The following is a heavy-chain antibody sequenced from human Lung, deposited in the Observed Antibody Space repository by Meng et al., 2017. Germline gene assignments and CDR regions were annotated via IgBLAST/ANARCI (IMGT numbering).Heavy chain of an antibody. CDR3: ARMESNLSEAFDI. CDR1: GDSISTSTYF. CDR2: IHYSGTV. Sequence: QLQLQESGPGLLKPSETLSLTCTVSGDSISTSTYFWAWIRQPPGRGLEWIGKIHYSGTVYHNPSLRSRISILVDTSKNQFSLRLNSVTAADTAVYYCARMESNLSEAFDIWGQGTMVTVSS. J-gene: IGHJ3*02. V-gene: IGHV4-39*07. D-gene: IGHD1-1*01.